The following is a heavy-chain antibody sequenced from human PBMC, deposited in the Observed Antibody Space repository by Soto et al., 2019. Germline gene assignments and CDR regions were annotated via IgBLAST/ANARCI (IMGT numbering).Heavy chain of an antibody. V-gene: IGHV3-23*01. D-gene: IGHD2-21*02. CDR2: SSDRRTGNT. CDR1: GFTLSTYT. CDR3: TTWPTAKFDY. Sequence: GGSLRLSCAASGFTLSTYTLNWVRRAPGKGLEWGATSSDRRTGNTHYSDSVRGRFTLSRDYSRNILFLRMDSLRAEDTAVYYCTTWPTAKFDYWGRGTQVTVSS. J-gene: IGHJ4*02.